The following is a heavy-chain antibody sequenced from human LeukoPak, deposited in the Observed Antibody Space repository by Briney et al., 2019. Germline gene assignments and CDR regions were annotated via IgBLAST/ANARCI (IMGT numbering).Heavy chain of an antibody. D-gene: IGHD3-16*01. V-gene: IGHV3-21*01. Sequence: GGSLRLSCAASGFTFSSYSMNWVRQAPGKGLEWVSSISSSSSYIYYADSVKGRFTISRDNAKNSLYLQMNSLRAEDTAVYYCARVKGAWAYYYYYMDVWGKGTTVTVSS. CDR1: GFTFSSYS. CDR3: ARVKGAWAYYYYYMDV. CDR2: ISSSSSYI. J-gene: IGHJ6*03.